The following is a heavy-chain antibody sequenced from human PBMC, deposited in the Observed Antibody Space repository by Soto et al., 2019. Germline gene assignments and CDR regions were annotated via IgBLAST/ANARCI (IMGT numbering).Heavy chain of an antibody. V-gene: IGHV4-4*02. D-gene: IGHD3-10*01. CDR2: IHDTGST. CDR3: ARFVDGNNWFDP. Sequence: PSETLSLTCAVSGGSISSTNWWSWVRQPPGKGLEWIGDIHDTGSTNFNPSLKSRVTISVDKSKNQFSLKLSSVTAADTAVYYCARFVDGNNWFDPWGQGTLVTVSS. CDR1: GGSISSTNW. J-gene: IGHJ5*02.